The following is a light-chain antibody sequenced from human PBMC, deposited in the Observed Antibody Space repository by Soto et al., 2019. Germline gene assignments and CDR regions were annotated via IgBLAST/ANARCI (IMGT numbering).Light chain of an antibody. CDR3: LQHNSYPLT. CDR1: QGIGND. CDR2: AAS. J-gene: IGKJ1*01. V-gene: IGKV1-17*01. Sequence: DIQMTQSPSSLSASVGDRVTITCRASQGIGNDLGWYQQKPGKAPKRLIYAASSLQSRVPSRFSDSGSGTEFTLTISSLQPEDFAAYYCLQHNSYPLTFGQGTKVEIK.